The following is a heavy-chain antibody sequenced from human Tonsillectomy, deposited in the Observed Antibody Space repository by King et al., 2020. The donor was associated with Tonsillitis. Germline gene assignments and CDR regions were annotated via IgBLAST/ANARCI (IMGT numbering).Heavy chain of an antibody. V-gene: IGHV5-51*01. CDR1: GYIFTKYW. CDR3: ARGRFLQFGVAVCDY. CDR2: IYPGDSDT. J-gene: IGHJ4*02. Sequence: VQLVESGAEVKKPGESLKISCKGSGYIFTKYWIGWVRQMPGKGLDWMGIIYPGDSDTRYSPSFQGQVTISADKSISTAYLQWSSLKASDTAIYYCARGRFLQFGVAVCDYWGQGTLVTVSS. D-gene: IGHD5-24*01.